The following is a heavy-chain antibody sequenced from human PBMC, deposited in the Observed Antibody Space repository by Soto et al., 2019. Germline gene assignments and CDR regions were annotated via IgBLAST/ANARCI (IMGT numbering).Heavy chain of an antibody. J-gene: IGHJ5*02. V-gene: IGHV4-34*01. CDR2: INHSGST. CDR1: GGSFSGYY. D-gene: IGHD3-3*01. CDR3: ARGTPNSDFWSAPDRWFDP. Sequence: SETLSLTCAVYGGSFSGYYWSWIRQPPGKGLEWIGEINHSGSTNYNPSLKSRVTISVDTSKNQFSLQLSSVTAADTAVYYCARGTPNSDFWSAPDRWFDPWGQGTLVTVSS.